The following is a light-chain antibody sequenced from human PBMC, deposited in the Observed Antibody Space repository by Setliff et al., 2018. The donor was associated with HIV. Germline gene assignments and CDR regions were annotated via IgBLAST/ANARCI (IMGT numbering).Light chain of an antibody. CDR1: SSDVGSYNH. CDR3: SSYTSSSLYA. Sequence: QSVLTQPASVSGPPGQSITISCTGTSSDVGSYNHVSWYQQHPGKAPKLMIYGVSNRPSGVSNRFSGSKSGNTASLTISGLQAEDEADYYCSSYTSSSLYAFGTGTKVTVL. V-gene: IGLV2-14*01. J-gene: IGLJ1*01. CDR2: GVS.